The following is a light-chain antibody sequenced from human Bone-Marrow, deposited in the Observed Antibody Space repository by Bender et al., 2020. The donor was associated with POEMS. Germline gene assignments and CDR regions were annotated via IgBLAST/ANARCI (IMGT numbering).Light chain of an antibody. CDR2: DVH. Sequence: QSALTQPPSVSGSPGQSVTISCTGTSSDVGIYNRVSWYQQPPGTAPKLMIYDVHKRPSGVPDRFSGSKAGNTASLTISGLQAEDEADYYCCSYAGSDAIWVFGGGTKLAVL. J-gene: IGLJ3*02. CDR1: SSDVGIYNR. V-gene: IGLV2-18*02. CDR3: CSYAGSDAIWV.